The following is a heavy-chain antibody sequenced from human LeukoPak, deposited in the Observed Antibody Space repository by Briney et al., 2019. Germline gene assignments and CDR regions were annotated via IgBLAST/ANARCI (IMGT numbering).Heavy chain of an antibody. CDR3: ARLLGYCSGGSCYGDY. J-gene: IGHJ4*02. CDR2: IYPGDSDA. Sequence: GESLKISCKGSGYSFTSYWNGWVRQMPGKGLEWIGIIYPGDSDARYSPSFQGQDTISADKSISTAYLQWSSLKASDTAMYYCARLLGYCSGGSCYGDYWGQGTLVTVSS. V-gene: IGHV5-51*01. CDR1: GYSFTSYW. D-gene: IGHD2-15*01.